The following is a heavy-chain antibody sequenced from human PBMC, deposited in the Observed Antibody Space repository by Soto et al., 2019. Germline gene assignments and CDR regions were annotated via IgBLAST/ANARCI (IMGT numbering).Heavy chain of an antibody. Sequence: QVQLQQWGAGLLKPSETLSLTCAVYGGSFSGYYWSWIRQPPGKGLEWIGEINHSGSTNYNPSLKSRVTVSVDTSKNQFSLKLSSVTSADTAVYYCARTYGYYFDYWGQGTLVTVSS. CDR1: GGSFSGYY. D-gene: IGHD4-17*01. V-gene: IGHV4-34*01. CDR3: ARTYGYYFDY. CDR2: INHSGST. J-gene: IGHJ4*02.